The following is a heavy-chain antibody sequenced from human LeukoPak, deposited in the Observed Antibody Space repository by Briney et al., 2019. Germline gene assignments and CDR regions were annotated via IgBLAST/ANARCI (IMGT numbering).Heavy chain of an antibody. CDR3: ARAIITIFGVVTVFDY. V-gene: IGHV4-34*01. J-gene: IGHJ4*02. CDR2: INHSGST. CDR1: GGSISGYY. D-gene: IGHD3-3*01. Sequence: SETLSLTCTVSGGSISGYYWSWIRQPPGKGLEWIGEINHSGSTNYNPSLKGRVTISVDTSKNQFSLKLSSVTAADTAAYYCARAIITIFGVVTVFDYWGQGTLVTFSS.